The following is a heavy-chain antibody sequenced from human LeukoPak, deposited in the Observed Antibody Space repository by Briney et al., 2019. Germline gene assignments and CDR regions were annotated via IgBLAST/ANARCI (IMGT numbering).Heavy chain of an antibody. V-gene: IGHV4-34*01. CDR1: GGSFSGYY. CDR2: INHSGST. J-gene: IGHJ1*01. Sequence: PSETLSLTCAVYGGSFSGYYWSWIRRPPGKGLEWIGEINHSGSTNYNPSLKSRVTISVDTSKNQFSLKLSSVTAADTAVYYCARALEEYSSPRFQHWGQGTLVTVSS. CDR3: ARALEEYSSPRFQH. D-gene: IGHD6-6*01.